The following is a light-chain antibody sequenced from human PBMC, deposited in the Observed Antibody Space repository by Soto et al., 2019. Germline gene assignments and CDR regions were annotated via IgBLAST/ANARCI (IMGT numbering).Light chain of an antibody. CDR2: GAS. J-gene: IGKJ1*01. V-gene: IGKV3-20*01. Sequence: EIVNTDAPAILPLSTGERATLSCRASQSVSSIYLAWYQQKPGQVPRLLIYGASSRATGVPDRFRGSGSGTDFTLTISRLEPEDFAVYYCQHYGSSPWTFGQGTKVDIK. CDR1: QSVSSIY. CDR3: QHYGSSPWT.